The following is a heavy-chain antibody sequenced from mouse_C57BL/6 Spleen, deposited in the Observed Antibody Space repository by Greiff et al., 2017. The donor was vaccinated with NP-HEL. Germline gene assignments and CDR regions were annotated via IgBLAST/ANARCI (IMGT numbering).Heavy chain of an antibody. CDR2: INPGSGGT. V-gene: IGHV1-54*01. CDR1: GYAFTNYL. Sequence: VQLQQSGAELVRPGTSVKVSCKASGYAFTNYLIEWVKQRPGQGLEWIGVINPGSGGTNYNEKFKGKATLTADKSSSTADMQLSSLTSEDSAVYFYAIEVDDYDPPDVWGTGTTVTVAS. CDR3: AIEVDDYDPPDV. J-gene: IGHJ1*03. D-gene: IGHD2-4*01.